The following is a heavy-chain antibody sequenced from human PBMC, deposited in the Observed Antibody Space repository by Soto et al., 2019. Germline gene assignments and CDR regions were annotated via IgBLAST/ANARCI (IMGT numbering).Heavy chain of an antibody. Sequence: SETLSLTCTVSGGSISSSTYYWSWIRQPPGRGLEWIGYIFHSGSTNYNPSLKSRVTISVDTSKNQFSLKLSSVTAADTAVYYCARLYYDSSDSSYFDYWGQGTLVTVSS. CDR1: GGSISSSTYY. V-gene: IGHV4-61*05. D-gene: IGHD3-22*01. CDR3: ARLYYDSSDSSYFDY. CDR2: IFHSGST. J-gene: IGHJ4*02.